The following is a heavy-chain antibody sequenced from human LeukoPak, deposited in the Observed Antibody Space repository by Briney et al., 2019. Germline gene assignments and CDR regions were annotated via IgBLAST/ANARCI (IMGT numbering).Heavy chain of an antibody. J-gene: IGHJ4*02. D-gene: IGHD1-1*01. CDR3: AKNRNWNDVMFDY. CDR2: ISYDGSNK. V-gene: IGHV3-30-3*02. CDR1: GFTFSSYA. Sequence: GGSLRLSCAASGFTFSSYAMHWVRQAPGKGLEWVAVISYDGSNKYYADSVKGRFTISRDNSKNTLYLQMNSLRAEDTAVYYCAKNRNWNDVMFDYWGQGTLVTVSS.